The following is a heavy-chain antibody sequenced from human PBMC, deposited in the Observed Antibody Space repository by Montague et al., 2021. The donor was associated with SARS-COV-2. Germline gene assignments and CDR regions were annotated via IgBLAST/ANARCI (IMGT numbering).Heavy chain of an antibody. CDR2: NYYTGST. D-gene: IGHD7-27*01. Sequence: TLSLTCTVSGGSISGDNYYWTWIRQHPGKGREWIAYNYYTGSTYYNLYLQSRLRTLLDTYQNPLSLTLTSVTAADTAIYYCAGNGGWGSRGAGYIDLWGRGTLVTVSS. CDR3: AGNGGWGSRGAGYIDL. V-gene: IGHV4-31*03. CDR1: GGSISGDNYY. J-gene: IGHJ2*01.